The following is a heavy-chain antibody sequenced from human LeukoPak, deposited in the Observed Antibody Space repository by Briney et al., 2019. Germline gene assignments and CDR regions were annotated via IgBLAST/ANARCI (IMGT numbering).Heavy chain of an antibody. D-gene: IGHD3-16*01. Sequence: PGGSLRLSCAASGFTFTTYVMHWVRQAPGKGLEWVAVIWYDGSKKYYADSVKGRFTISRDNSKNTLYLEMNSLRAEDTAVYYCAGSPPPARGTDFWFDPWGQGTLVTVSS. CDR3: AGSPPPARGTDFWFDP. J-gene: IGHJ5*02. CDR1: GFTFTTYV. CDR2: IWYDGSKK. V-gene: IGHV3-33*08.